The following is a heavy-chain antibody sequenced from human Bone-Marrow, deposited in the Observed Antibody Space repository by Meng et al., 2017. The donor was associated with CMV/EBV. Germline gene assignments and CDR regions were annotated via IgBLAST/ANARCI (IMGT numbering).Heavy chain of an antibody. J-gene: IGHJ4*02. CDR2: ITTLNGDT. D-gene: IGHD3-3*01. CDR3: ARQLPIRIFGVVTYYFDF. CDR1: GYSFSNYG. V-gene: IGHV1-18*01. Sequence: ASVKVSCKASGYSFSNYGITWVRQDPGQGLEWMGWITTLNGDTDSAQKFQDRVAMTTDTSTGTAYMGLRSRRSDDTGVYYCARQLPIRIFGVVTYYFDFWGQGTLVTVSS.